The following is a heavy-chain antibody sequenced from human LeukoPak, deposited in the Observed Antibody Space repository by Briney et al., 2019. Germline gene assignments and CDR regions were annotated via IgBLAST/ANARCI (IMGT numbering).Heavy chain of an antibody. CDR2: ISSSSSYI. Sequence: GGSLRLSCAASGFTFSSYTMNWVRQAPGKGLEWVSSISSSSSYIDYADSVKGRFTISRDNANSSLCLQMNSLRDEDTAIYCCARAPRGGINGTTPTASFDYWGQGSLVTVSS. CDR3: ARAPRGGINGTTPTASFDY. CDR1: GFTFSSYT. J-gene: IGHJ4*02. V-gene: IGHV3-21*01. D-gene: IGHD1-20*01.